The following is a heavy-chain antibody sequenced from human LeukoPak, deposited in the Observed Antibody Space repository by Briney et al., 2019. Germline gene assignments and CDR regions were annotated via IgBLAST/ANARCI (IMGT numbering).Heavy chain of an antibody. CDR1: GGSISSYY. CDR3: ARVGYSSGWYSLDY. D-gene: IGHD6-19*01. CDR2: IHATGST. V-gene: IGHV4-4*07. Sequence: PSETLSLTCTVSGGSISSYYWSWIRQPAGKGLEWIGRIHATGSTNYNPSLKSRVTMSVDTSKNQFSLNLNSVTAADTAVYYCARVGYSSGWYSLDYWGQGTLVTVSS. J-gene: IGHJ4*02.